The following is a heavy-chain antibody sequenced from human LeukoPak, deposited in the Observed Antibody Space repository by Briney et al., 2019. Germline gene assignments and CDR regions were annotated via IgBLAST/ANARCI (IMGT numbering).Heavy chain of an antibody. CDR2: ISYDGSNK. CDR1: GFTFSSYA. J-gene: IGHJ4*02. D-gene: IGHD1-26*01. Sequence: GGSLRLSCAASGFTFSSYAMHWVRQAPGKGLEWVALISYDGSNKYYADSVKGRFTISRDNSKNTLYLQMNSLRAEDTAVYYCAKDRGSSYYFDYWGQGTLVTVSS. V-gene: IGHV3-30-3*01. CDR3: AKDRGSSYYFDY.